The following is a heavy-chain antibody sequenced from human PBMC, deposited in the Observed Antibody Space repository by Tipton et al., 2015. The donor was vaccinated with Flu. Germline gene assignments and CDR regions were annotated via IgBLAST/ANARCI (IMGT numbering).Heavy chain of an antibody. CDR2: IYYSGST. J-gene: IGHJ6*03. Sequence: TLSLTCTVSGGSISSYYWSWIRQPAGKGLEWIGYIYYSGSTNYNPSLKSRVTISVDTSKNQFSLKLSSVTAADTAVYYCASYSSSYGYMDVWGKGTTVTVSS. CDR3: ASYSSSYGYMDV. CDR1: GGSISSYY. D-gene: IGHD6-6*01. V-gene: IGHV4-59*01.